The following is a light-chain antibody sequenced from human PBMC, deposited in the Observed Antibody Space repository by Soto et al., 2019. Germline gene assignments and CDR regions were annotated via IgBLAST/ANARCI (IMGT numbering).Light chain of an antibody. CDR1: SSDVGSYNR. CDR3: SSYASSSTYV. V-gene: IGLV2-18*02. Sequence: QSVVTQPPSVSGSPGQSVTISFTGNSSDVGSYNRVSWYQQPPGTAPKLMIYEVSNRPSGVPDRFSGSKSGNTASLTISGLQAEDEADYYCSSYASSSTYVFGTGTKVTVL. J-gene: IGLJ1*01. CDR2: EVS.